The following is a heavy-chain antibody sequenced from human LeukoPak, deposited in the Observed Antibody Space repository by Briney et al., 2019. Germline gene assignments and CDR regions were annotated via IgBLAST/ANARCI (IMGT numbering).Heavy chain of an antibody. CDR1: GFTLSSYA. J-gene: IGHJ4*02. V-gene: IGHV3-23*01. CDR2: VGRSGVDT. Sequence: GGSLRLSCVASGFTLSSYAVSWFRQAPGKGLEWVSTVGRSGVDTYYADSVRGRFTISKDSSKNTLQMNSLSAEDTAIYYCVKHSGGVYGNSDSWGQGILVTVSS. CDR3: VKHSGGVYGNSDS. D-gene: IGHD1-1*01.